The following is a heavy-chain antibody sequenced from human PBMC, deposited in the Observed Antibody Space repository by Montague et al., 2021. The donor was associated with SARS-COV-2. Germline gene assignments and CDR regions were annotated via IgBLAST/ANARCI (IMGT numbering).Heavy chain of an antibody. D-gene: IGHD6-6*01. CDR2: IYYSGST. CDR1: DGSISSYY. J-gene: IGHJ4*02. Sequence: SETLSLTCTVSDGSISSYYWSWIRQPPGKGLEWIGYIYYSGSTNYNPSLKSRVTIPVDTSKNQLSLKLSSVIAADTAVYYCARHALNEYSSAWAFGFDYWGQGTLVTVSS. CDR3: ARHALNEYSSAWAFGFDY. V-gene: IGHV4-59*08.